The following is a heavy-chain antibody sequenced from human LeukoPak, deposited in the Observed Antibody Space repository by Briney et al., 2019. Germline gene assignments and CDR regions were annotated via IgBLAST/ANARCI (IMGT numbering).Heavy chain of an antibody. D-gene: IGHD6-13*01. CDR3: ARVGPDISSWHY. CDR1: GGSISTYY. Sequence: SETLSLTCTVSGGSISTYYWSWFRQPPGKGLEWIGEIHHSGSTNYNPSLKSRVTISVDTSKNQFSLNLRSVTAADTAVYYCARVGPDISSWHYWGQGTLATVSS. V-gene: IGHV4-34*01. J-gene: IGHJ4*02. CDR2: IHHSGST.